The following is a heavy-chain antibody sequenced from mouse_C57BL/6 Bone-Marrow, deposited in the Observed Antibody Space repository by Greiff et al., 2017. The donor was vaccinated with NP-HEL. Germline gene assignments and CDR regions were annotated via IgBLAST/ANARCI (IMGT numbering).Heavy chain of an antibody. CDR3: ARLLLLRDEDY. V-gene: IGHV5-9*01. CDR2: ISGGGGNT. Sequence: EVKLVESGGGLVKPGGSLKLSCAASGFTFSSYTMSWVRQTPEKRLEWVATISGGGGNTYYPDSVKGRFTISRDNAKNTLYRQMSSRRSEDTALYYCARLLLLRDEDYWGQGTTLTVSS. CDR1: GFTFSSYT. J-gene: IGHJ2*01. D-gene: IGHD1-1*01.